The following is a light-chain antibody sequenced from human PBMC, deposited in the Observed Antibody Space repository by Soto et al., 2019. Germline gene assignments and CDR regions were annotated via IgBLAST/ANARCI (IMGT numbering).Light chain of an antibody. Sequence: DIQMTQSPSSLSASVGDRVTITCRASQGISNYLAWYQQKPGKVPKLLINAASTLQSGVPSRFSGSGSGTDFTLTISSLQPEDVATYYCQKYNSGTFGQGTKVDIK. CDR3: QKYNSGT. J-gene: IGKJ1*01. V-gene: IGKV1-27*01. CDR2: AAS. CDR1: QGISNY.